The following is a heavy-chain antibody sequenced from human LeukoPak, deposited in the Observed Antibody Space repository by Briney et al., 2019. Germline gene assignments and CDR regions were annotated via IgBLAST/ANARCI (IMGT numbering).Heavy chain of an antibody. J-gene: IGHJ4*02. Sequence: GASVKVSCEASGYIYTSYGINWVRQAPGQGLEWMGWISAYNGNTKYAQKLQGRVTMTTDTSTSTAHMELRSLRTDDTAVYYCTMGPEWFGVNVDYWGQGTLVTVSS. D-gene: IGHD3-10*01. CDR1: GYIYTSYG. V-gene: IGHV1-18*01. CDR2: ISAYNGNT. CDR3: TMGPEWFGVNVDY.